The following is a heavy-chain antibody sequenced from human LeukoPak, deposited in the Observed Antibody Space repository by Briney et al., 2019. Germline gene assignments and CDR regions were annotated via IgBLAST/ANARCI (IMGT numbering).Heavy chain of an antibody. CDR2: IKSKTDGGTT. J-gene: IGHJ6*04. Sequence: GGSLRLSCAASGFTFSSYAMSWVRQAPGKGLEWVGRIKSKTDGGTTDYAAPVKGRFTISRDDSKNTLYLQMNSLKTEDTAVYYCTTGSAYYCSGGSCYYYYYGMDVWGKGTTVTVSS. V-gene: IGHV3-15*01. CDR3: TTGSAYYCSGGSCYYYYYGMDV. D-gene: IGHD2-15*01. CDR1: GFTFSSYA.